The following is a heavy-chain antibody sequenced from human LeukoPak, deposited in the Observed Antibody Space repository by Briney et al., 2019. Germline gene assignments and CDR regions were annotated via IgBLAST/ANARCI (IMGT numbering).Heavy chain of an antibody. CDR2: ISAYNGNT. J-gene: IGHJ4*02. CDR1: GYTFTSYG. CDR3: ARVRSEYGSGSMASPDY. Sequence: GASVKVSCKASGYTFTSYGINWVRQAVGQGLEWMGWISAYNGNTNYAQKLQGRVTMTTDTSTSTAYMQLRSLRSDDTAVYYCARVRSEYGSGSMASPDYWGQGTLVTVSS. V-gene: IGHV1-18*01. D-gene: IGHD3-10*01.